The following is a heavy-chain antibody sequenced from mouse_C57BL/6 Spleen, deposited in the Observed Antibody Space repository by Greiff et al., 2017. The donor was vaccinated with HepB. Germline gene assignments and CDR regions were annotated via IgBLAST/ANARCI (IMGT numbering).Heavy chain of an antibody. D-gene: IGHD1-1*01. J-gene: IGHJ3*01. Sequence: VKLQESGAELARPGASVKLSCKASGYTFTSYGISWVKQRTGQGLEWIGEIYPRSGNTYYNEKFKGKATLTADKSSSTAYMELRSLTSEDSAVYFCACYYGSSYPAWFAYWGQGTLVTVSA. CDR3: ACYYGSSYPAWFAY. CDR1: GYTFTSYG. V-gene: IGHV1-81*01. CDR2: IYPRSGNT.